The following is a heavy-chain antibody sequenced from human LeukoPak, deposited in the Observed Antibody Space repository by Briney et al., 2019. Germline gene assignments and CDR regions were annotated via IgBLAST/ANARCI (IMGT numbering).Heavy chain of an antibody. D-gene: IGHD4-17*01. CDR2: ISYDGSNK. J-gene: IGHJ6*02. Sequence: QSGGSLRLSCAASGFTFSSYGMHWVRQAPGKGLEWVAVISYDGSNKYYADSVKGRFTISRDNSKNTLYLQMNSLRAEDTAVYYCAKATDYGASTNYGMDVWGQGTTVTVSS. CDR3: AKATDYGASTNYGMDV. V-gene: IGHV3-30*18. CDR1: GFTFSSYG.